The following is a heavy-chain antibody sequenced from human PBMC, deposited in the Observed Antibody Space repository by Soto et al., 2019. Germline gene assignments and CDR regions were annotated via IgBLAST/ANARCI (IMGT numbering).Heavy chain of an antibody. V-gene: IGHV1-2*02. CDR2: INPNSGGT. J-gene: IGHJ4*02. CDR1: GYTFTGYY. CDR3: ARVALGYSGYDLGY. D-gene: IGHD5-12*01. Sequence: GASVKVSCKASGYTFTGYYMHWVRQAPGQGLEWMGWINPNSGGTNYVQKFQGRVTMTRDTSISTAYMELSRLRSDDTAVYYCARVALGYSGYDLGYWGQGTLVTVSS.